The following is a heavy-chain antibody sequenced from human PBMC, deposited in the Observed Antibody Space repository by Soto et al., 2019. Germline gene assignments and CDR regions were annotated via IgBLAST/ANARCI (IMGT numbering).Heavy chain of an antibody. D-gene: IGHD1-7*01. V-gene: IGHV3-30*03. CDR2: VSSDGSDK. CDR3: ARGTGNNWNYVWFDP. J-gene: IGHJ5*02. CDR1: GFTFSSYG. Sequence: QVQRVESGGGVVQPGRSLRLSCAASGFTFSSYGMHWVRQAPGKGLEWVAGVSSDGSDKDYADSVKGRFTISRDNSKNTLYLQMSSLRVEDTTVYYCARGTGNNWNYVWFDPWGQGTLVTVSS.